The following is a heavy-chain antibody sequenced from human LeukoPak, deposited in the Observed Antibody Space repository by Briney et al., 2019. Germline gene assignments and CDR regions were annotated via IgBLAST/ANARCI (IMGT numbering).Heavy chain of an antibody. D-gene: IGHD6-6*01. CDR2: INPNSGGT. J-gene: IGHJ4*02. Sequence: ASVKVSCKASGYTFTGYYMHWVRQAPGQGLEWMGWINPNSGGTNYAQKFQGRVTMTRDTSTSTAYMELSRLRSDDTAVYYCARDQELSSSPLHWGQGTLVTVSS. CDR3: ARDQELSSSPLH. CDR1: GYTFTGYY. V-gene: IGHV1-2*02.